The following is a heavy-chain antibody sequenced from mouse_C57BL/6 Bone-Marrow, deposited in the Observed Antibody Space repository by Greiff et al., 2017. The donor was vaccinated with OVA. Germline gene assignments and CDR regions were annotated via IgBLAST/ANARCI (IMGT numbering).Heavy chain of an antibody. CDR1: GYTFTNYW. Sequence: QVQLHQSGAELVRPGTSVKMSCKASGYTFTNYWIGWAKQRPGHGLEWIGDIYPGGGYTNYNEKFKGKATLTADKSSSTAYMQFSSLTSEDSAIYYCARRDYYGSSSGWFAYWGQGTLVTVSA. D-gene: IGHD1-1*01. J-gene: IGHJ3*01. CDR2: IYPGGGYT. CDR3: ARRDYYGSSSGWFAY. V-gene: IGHV1-63*01.